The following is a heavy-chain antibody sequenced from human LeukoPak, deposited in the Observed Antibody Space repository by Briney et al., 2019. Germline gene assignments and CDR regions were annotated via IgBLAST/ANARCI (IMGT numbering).Heavy chain of an antibody. Sequence: GGSLRLSCAASGFTFSSYSMNWVRQAPGKGLEWVAFIRYDGSVKDYADSVKGRFTISRDNSKNTLHLQMNSLRAEDTAVYYCAKDRLMYGSGTYPLDYWGQGTLVTVSS. CDR1: GFTFSSYS. V-gene: IGHV3-30*02. CDR2: IRYDGSVK. CDR3: AKDRLMYGSGTYPLDY. J-gene: IGHJ4*02. D-gene: IGHD3-10*01.